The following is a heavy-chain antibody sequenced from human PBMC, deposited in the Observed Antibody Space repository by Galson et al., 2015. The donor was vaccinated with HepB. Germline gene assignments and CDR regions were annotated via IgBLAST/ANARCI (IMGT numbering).Heavy chain of an antibody. CDR1: GLTFSDYY. D-gene: IGHD2-21*01. Sequence: SLRLSCAASGLTFSDYYMSWIRQAPGKGLEWVPYISSSGSTIYYADSVKGRFTISRDNAKNSLYLQMNSLRAEDTAVYYCARDRGCSGGDCYSPFDYWGQGTLVTVSS. CDR2: ISSSGSTI. J-gene: IGHJ4*02. V-gene: IGHV3-11*01. CDR3: ARDRGCSGGDCYSPFDY.